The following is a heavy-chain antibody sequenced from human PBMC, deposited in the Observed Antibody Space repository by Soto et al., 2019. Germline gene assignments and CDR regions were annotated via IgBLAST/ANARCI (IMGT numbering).Heavy chain of an antibody. D-gene: IGHD3-3*01. J-gene: IGHJ6*02. Sequence: SETLSLTCAVYGGSFSGYYWSWIRQPPGKGLEWIGEINHSGSTNYNPSLKSRVTISVDTSKNQFSLKLSSVTAADTAVYYCARGNTIFGGWGHYYGMDVWGQGTTVTVSS. V-gene: IGHV4-34*01. CDR1: GGSFSGYY. CDR3: ARGNTIFGGWGHYYGMDV. CDR2: INHSGST.